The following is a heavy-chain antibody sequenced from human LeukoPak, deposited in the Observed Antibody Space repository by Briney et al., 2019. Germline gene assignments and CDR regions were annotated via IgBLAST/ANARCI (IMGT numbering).Heavy chain of an antibody. J-gene: IGHJ4*02. V-gene: IGHV3-23*01. CDR3: ARVYDSSGYYYYFDY. Sequence: GGSLRLSCAASGFTFSSYAMSWVRQSPGKGLEWVSAISSRGGTTYYADSVKGRFTISRDNSKNTLYLQMNSLRAEDTAVYYCARVYDSSGYYYYFDYWGQGTLVTVSS. CDR2: ISSRGGTT. D-gene: IGHD3-22*01. CDR1: GFTFSSYA.